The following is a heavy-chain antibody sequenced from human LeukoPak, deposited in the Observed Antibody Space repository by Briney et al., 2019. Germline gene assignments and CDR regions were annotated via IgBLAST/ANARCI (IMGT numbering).Heavy chain of an antibody. CDR3: ARVAVSGPTGWFDS. CDR2: ISSTSAYI. V-gene: IGHV3-21*01. Sequence: PGGSLRLSCAGSGFALKSYSLSWVRQAPGKGLEWVSSISSTSAYIYYADSVKGRFAISRDNVDNVVYLQMNSLGAEDTAVYYCARVAVSGPTGWFDSWGQGTLVIVSS. J-gene: IGHJ5*01. D-gene: IGHD2-8*02. CDR1: GFALKSYS.